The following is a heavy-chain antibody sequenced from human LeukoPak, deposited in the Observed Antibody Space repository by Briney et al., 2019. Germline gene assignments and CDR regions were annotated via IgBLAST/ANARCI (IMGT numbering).Heavy chain of an antibody. D-gene: IGHD2-21*01. CDR3: ATYRSRGFDY. Sequence: SETLSLTCTVSGGSISSHCWSWIRQPPGKGLEWIGYIFNSGGTNYNPSLKSRVTISLDTSKNQFSLKLSSVTAADTAVYYCATYRSRGFDYWGQGTLVTVSS. CDR2: IFNSGGT. CDR1: GGSISSHC. V-gene: IGHV4-59*11. J-gene: IGHJ4*02.